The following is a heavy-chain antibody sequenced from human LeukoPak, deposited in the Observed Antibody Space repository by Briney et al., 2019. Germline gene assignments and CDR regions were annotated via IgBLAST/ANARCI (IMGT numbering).Heavy chain of an antibody. V-gene: IGHV4-59*03. D-gene: IGHD3-10*01. CDR2: VYYTGTT. CDR1: GGSITDYY. Sequence: SETLSLTCTVSGGSITDYYWNWIRQSPEKGLEWIGYVYYTGTTYYSLSLKSRVAISLDRSKNQFSLNLNSVTAADTAVYYCARSVLWFGDLGYWGQGILVTVSS. J-gene: IGHJ4*02. CDR3: ARSVLWFGDLGY.